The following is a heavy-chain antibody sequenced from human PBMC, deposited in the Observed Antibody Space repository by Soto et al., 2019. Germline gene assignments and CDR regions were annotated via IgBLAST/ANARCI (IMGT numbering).Heavy chain of an antibody. CDR3: ARGDCVGGPCYSLAGSFYYYMDV. J-gene: IGHJ6*03. CDR1: GFTFSNYW. CDR2: INSDGSVS. D-gene: IGHD2-15*01. V-gene: IGHV3-74*01. Sequence: EVQLVESGGGLVQPGGSLRLSCAASGFTFSNYWMYWVRQAPGKGLVWVSRINSDGSVSSYADSVKGRFTISRDNVKNTLYLQMNSLRAENTAVYYCARGDCVGGPCYSLAGSFYYYMDVWGKGTTVTVS.